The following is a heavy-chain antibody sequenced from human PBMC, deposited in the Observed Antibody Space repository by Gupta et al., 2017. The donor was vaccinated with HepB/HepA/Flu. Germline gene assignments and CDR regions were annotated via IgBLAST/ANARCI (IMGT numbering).Heavy chain of an antibody. CDR2: INWNSDKK. CDR1: GFTFDDNA. D-gene: IGHD2-15*01. Sequence: EVQLVESGGGLVQPGRSLRLSCAASGFTFDDNAMHWVRLPPGKGLEWVSGINWNSDKKVYADSVEGRFIISRENAKKSLYLQMNTLTSEDTALYYCGKGSHCRQGSCINYSMDVWGQGTTVTVSS. J-gene: IGHJ6*02. CDR3: GKGSHCRQGSCINYSMDV. V-gene: IGHV3-9*01.